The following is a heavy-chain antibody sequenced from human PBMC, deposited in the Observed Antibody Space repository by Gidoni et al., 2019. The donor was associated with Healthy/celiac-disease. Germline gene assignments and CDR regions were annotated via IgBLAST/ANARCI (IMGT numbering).Heavy chain of an antibody. D-gene: IGHD4-17*01. CDR2: ISSSSSTI. CDR1: GFTFSSYS. V-gene: IGHV3-48*02. J-gene: IGHJ6*02. CDR3: AATRVGDYYYYYYGMDV. Sequence: EVQLVESGGGLVQPGGSLRLSCAASGFTFSSYSMNWVRQAPGKGLEWVSYISSSSSTIYYADSVKGRFTISRDNAKNSLYLQMNSLRDEDTAVYYCAATRVGDYYYYYYGMDVWGQGTTVTVSS.